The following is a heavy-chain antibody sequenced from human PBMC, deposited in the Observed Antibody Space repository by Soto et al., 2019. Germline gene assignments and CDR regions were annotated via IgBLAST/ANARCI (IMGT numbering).Heavy chain of an antibody. J-gene: IGHJ4*02. Sequence: GGPLRLSCAASGFTFSSYAMHWVRQAPGKGLEWVAVISYDGSNKYYADSVKGRFTISRDNSKNTLYLQMNSLRAEDTAVYYCARDRGPLDSSGYYVGPYYWGQGTLVTVSS. CDR2: ISYDGSNK. V-gene: IGHV3-30-3*01. D-gene: IGHD3-22*01. CDR3: ARDRGPLDSSGYYVGPYY. CDR1: GFTFSSYA.